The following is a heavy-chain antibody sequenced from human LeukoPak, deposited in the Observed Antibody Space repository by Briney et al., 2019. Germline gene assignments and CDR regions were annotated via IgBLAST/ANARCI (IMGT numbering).Heavy chain of an antibody. V-gene: IGHV3-48*03. Sequence: QPGGSLRLSCAASGFTFSSYEMNWVRQAPGKGLEWVSYISSSGSTIYYADSVKGRFTISRDNAKNSLYLQMNSLRAEDTAVYYCARVSYYDLWSGYSLDYWGHGTLVTVSS. J-gene: IGHJ4*01. CDR2: ISSSGSTI. CDR3: ARVSYYDLWSGYSLDY. D-gene: IGHD3-3*01. CDR1: GFTFSSYE.